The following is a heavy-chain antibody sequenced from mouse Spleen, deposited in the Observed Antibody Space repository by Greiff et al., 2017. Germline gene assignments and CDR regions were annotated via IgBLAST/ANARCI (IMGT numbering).Heavy chain of an antibody. J-gene: IGHJ4*01. CDR1: GFNIKDTY. D-gene: IGHD2-3*01. CDR2: IDPANGNT. V-gene: IGHV14-3*02. CDR3: ARSMGYAMDY. Sequence: VQLKQSGAELVKPGASVKLSCTASGFNIKDTYMHWVKQRPEQGLEWIGRIDPANGNTKYDPKFQGKATITADTSSNTAYLQLSSLTSEDTAVYYCARSMGYAMDYWGQGTSVTVSS.